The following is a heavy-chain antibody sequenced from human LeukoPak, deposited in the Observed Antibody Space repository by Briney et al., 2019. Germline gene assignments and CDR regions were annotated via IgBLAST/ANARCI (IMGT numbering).Heavy chain of an antibody. CDR3: ARDGAAAVDWFDP. D-gene: IGHD6-13*01. V-gene: IGHV3-30*03. J-gene: IGHJ5*02. Sequence: GGSLRLSCAASGFSFSSYGMHWVRQAPGKGLEWVAVIPYDGSNTYYADSVKGRFTISRDNSKNTLYLQMNSLRAEDTAVYYCARDGAAAVDWFDPWGQGTLVTVSS. CDR2: IPYDGSNT. CDR1: GFSFSSYG.